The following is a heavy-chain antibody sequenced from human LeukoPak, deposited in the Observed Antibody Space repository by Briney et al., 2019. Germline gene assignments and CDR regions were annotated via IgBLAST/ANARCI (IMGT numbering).Heavy chain of an antibody. CDR1: GFTFISYA. CDR3: ARLQGIAAAKDY. V-gene: IGHV3-30-3*01. D-gene: IGHD6-13*01. J-gene: IGHJ4*02. CDR2: ISYDGSNK. Sequence: GGSLRLSCAVSGFTFISYAMHWVRQAPGKGLEWVAVISYDGSNKYYADSVKGRFTISRDNSKNTLYLQMNSLRAEDTAVYYCARLQGIAAAKDYWGQGTLVTVSS.